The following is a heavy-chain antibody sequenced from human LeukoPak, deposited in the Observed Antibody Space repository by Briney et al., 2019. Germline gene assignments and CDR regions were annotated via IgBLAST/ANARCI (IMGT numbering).Heavy chain of an antibody. Sequence: SETLSLTCTVSGGSISSYYWSWIRQRRGRGLERIGYIYYSGSTNYNPSLQSRVTISVDTSKNQFSLKLSSVTAADTAVYYCARGRMPDYYDSSGYQRRFDYWGQGTLVTVSS. CDR3: ARGRMPDYYDSSGYQRRFDY. D-gene: IGHD3-22*01. CDR1: GGSISSYY. CDR2: IYYSGST. V-gene: IGHV4-59*01. J-gene: IGHJ4*02.